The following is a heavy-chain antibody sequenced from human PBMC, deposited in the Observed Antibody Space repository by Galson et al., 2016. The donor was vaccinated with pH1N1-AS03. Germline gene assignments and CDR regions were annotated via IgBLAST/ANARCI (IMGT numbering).Heavy chain of an antibody. Sequence: SLRLSCAASGFTFSSYGMHWVRQAPGKGLEWVAVISYGGSNKYYADSVKGRFTISRDNSKNMLYQQMNSLRAEDTAVYYCAKDRGARYSSGWYKGGMDVWGQGPTVTVSS. J-gene: IGHJ6*02. V-gene: IGHV3-30*18. CDR1: GFTFSSYG. CDR2: ISYGGSNK. D-gene: IGHD6-19*01. CDR3: AKDRGARYSSGWYKGGMDV.